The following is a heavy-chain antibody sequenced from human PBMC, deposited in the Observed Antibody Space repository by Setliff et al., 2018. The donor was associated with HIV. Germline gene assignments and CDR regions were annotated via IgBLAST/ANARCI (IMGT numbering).Heavy chain of an antibody. V-gene: IGHV4-34*01. D-gene: IGHD3-22*01. J-gene: IGHJ6*03. Sequence: SETLSLTCAVYGGSFSGYYWSWIRQPPGKGLEWIGEINHRGSTNCNPSLKSRVSISVDPSKTQFSLKLSSVTAAATAVYYCARFYDISGYYSNYHYYMDVWGKGTAVTVSS. CDR1: GGSFSGYY. CDR2: INHRGST. CDR3: ARFYDISGYYSNYHYYMDV.